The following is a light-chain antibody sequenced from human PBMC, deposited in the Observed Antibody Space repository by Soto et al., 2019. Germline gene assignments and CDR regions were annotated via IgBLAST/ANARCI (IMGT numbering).Light chain of an antibody. CDR1: QNFGSNY. CDR2: GAS. CDR3: QQYGRSPTT. J-gene: IGKJ1*01. Sequence: EIVLTPSPDTLSLSPGERATLSCRASQNFGSNYLAWYQQKRGQAPRFLIYGASSRATGIPDRFSGSGSGTDFTLTISRLEPEDFAVYFCQQYGRSPTTFGQGTKVDIK. V-gene: IGKV3-20*01.